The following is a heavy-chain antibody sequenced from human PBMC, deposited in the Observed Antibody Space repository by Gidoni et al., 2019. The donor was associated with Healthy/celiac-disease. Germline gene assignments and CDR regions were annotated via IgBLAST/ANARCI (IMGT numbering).Heavy chain of an antibody. CDR2: ISWNSGSI. CDR3: AKGHYGGNLNWFDP. Sequence: EVQLVESGGGLVQPGRSLRLSCAASGFTFDDYAMHWVRQAPGKGLEWVSGISWNSGSIGYADSVKGRFTISRDNAKNSLYLQMNSLRAEDTALYYCAKGHYGGNLNWFDPWGQGTLVTVSS. J-gene: IGHJ5*02. CDR1: GFTFDDYA. D-gene: IGHD4-17*01. V-gene: IGHV3-9*01.